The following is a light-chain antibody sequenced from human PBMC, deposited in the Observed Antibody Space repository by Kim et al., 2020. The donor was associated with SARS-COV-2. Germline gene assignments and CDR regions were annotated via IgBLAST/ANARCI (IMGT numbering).Light chain of an antibody. Sequence: GQSITISCPGTSSDVGGYNYVSWYQQHPGKAPKLMIYHVSNRPSGVSNRFSGSKSGNTASLTISGLQTEDEADYYCSSYASSSTLVFGGGTQLTVL. CDR2: HVS. J-gene: IGLJ7*01. CDR3: SSYASSSTLV. CDR1: SSDVGGYNY. V-gene: IGLV2-14*03.